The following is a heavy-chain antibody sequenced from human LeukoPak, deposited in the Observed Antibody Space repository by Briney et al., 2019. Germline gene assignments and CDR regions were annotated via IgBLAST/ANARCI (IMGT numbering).Heavy chain of an antibody. CDR2: ISSSSSTI. J-gene: IGHJ4*02. CDR3: AKLPPRAATHLNFDS. Sequence: GGSLRLSCVASGFSFSSYSTSWVRQAPGKGLEWVSYISSSSSTIYYADSVKGRFTVSRDNAKNSVYLQMNSLRAEDTAIYYCAKLPPRAATHLNFDSWGQGTQVTVSS. CDR1: GFSFSSYS. D-gene: IGHD2-15*01. V-gene: IGHV3-48*04.